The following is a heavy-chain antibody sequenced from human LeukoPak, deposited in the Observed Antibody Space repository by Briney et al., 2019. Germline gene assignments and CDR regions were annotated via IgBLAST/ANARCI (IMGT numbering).Heavy chain of an antibody. CDR3: ARDQRYCSGGSCYPDWFDP. V-gene: IGHV1-2*02. Sequence: GASVKVSCKASGYAFVSHYMHWVRQAPGQGLEWMGWISPNSGGTNYAQQFQGRVTMTRDTSISTAYMELSRLRSDDTAVYYCARDQRYCSGGSCYPDWFDPWGQGTLVTVSS. CDR1: GYAFVSHY. D-gene: IGHD2-15*01. J-gene: IGHJ5*02. CDR2: ISPNSGGT.